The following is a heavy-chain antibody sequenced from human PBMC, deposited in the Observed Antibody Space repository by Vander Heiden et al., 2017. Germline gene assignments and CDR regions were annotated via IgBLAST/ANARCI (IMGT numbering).Heavy chain of an antibody. D-gene: IGHD3-22*01. CDR2: ISYDGSNK. CDR1: GFTFSSSG. CDR3: AKDGEMWDYDSSGYQYYFDY. V-gene: IGHV3-30*18. J-gene: IGHJ4*02. Sequence: QVQLVESGGGVVQPGRSLRLSCAASGFTFSSSGMHWVRQAPGKGLEWVAVISYDGSNKYYADSVKGRFTISRDNSKNTLYLQMNSLRAEDTAVYYCAKDGEMWDYDSSGYQYYFDYWGQGTLVTVSS.